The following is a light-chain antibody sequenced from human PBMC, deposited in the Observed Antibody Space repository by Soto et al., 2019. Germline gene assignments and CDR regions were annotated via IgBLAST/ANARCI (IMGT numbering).Light chain of an antibody. V-gene: IGKV1-39*01. CDR1: QSISSY. CDR3: QQSWT. J-gene: IGKJ1*01. Sequence: DIQMTQSPSSLSASVGDRVTITCRASQSISSYLNWYQQKPGKAPKLLIYAASRLQSGVPSRFSGSGSGTDFTLTISSLQPEDFATYYCQQSWTFGQGTKV. CDR2: AAS.